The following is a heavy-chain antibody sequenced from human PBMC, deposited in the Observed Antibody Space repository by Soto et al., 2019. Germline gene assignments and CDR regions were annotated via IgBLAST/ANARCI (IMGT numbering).Heavy chain of an antibody. Sequence: SETLSLTCRVPGASVNSETHFWSWIRQAPGKGLEWIGYVYRSGITNSNPALKSRVFVSADMARNQFSLTLDSVTPADTAVYYCAREDMSGTYYFDYWGPGIQVTAS. V-gene: IGHV4-61*01. CDR1: GASVNSETHF. CDR3: AREDMSGTYYFDY. CDR2: VYRSGIT. D-gene: IGHD1-26*01. J-gene: IGHJ4*02.